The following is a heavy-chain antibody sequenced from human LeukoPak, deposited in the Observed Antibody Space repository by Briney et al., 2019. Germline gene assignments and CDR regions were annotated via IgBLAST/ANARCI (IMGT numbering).Heavy chain of an antibody. CDR1: GGSISRGSYY. Sequence: SETLSLTCTVSGGSISRGSYYWSWIRQPPEKGLEWIGYTYYSGSTNYNPSLRSRVTISVDTSKNQFSLKLSSVTAADTAVYYCARDTGNWFDPWGQGTLVTVSS. CDR2: TYYSGST. J-gene: IGHJ5*02. V-gene: IGHV4-61*01. D-gene: IGHD2-8*02. CDR3: ARDTGNWFDP.